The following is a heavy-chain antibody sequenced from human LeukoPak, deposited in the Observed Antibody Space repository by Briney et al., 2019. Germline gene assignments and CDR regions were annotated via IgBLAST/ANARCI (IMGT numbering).Heavy chain of an antibody. Sequence: PSETLSLTCTVSGGSISSGNYYWTWIRQPAGKGLEWIGRIYTSGSTTYNPSLKSRLTISIDPSKNQFSLKVSSVTAADTAVYYCARDRTMNWFDPWGQGTLVTVSS. CDR1: GGSISSGNYY. J-gene: IGHJ5*02. V-gene: IGHV4-61*02. CDR2: IYTSGST. D-gene: IGHD3-3*01. CDR3: ARDRTMNWFDP.